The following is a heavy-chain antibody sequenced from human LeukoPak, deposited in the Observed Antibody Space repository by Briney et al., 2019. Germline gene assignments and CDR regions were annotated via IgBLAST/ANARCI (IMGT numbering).Heavy chain of an antibody. CDR2: IWYDGSNK. J-gene: IGHJ4*02. CDR3: ARAYYGDYLGGY. V-gene: IGHV3-33*01. CDR1: GFTFSSYG. D-gene: IGHD4-17*01. Sequence: PGRSLRLSCAASGFTFSSYGMHWVRQAPGKGLEWVAVIWYDGSNKYYADSVKGRFTTSRDNSKNTLYLQMNSLRAEDTAVYYCARAYYGDYLGGYWGQGTLVTVSS.